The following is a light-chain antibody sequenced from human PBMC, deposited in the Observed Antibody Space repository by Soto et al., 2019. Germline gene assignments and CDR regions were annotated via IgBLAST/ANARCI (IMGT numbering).Light chain of an antibody. Sequence: ALPQPPSVTGSPGQRVTISCTGSSSNIGAGYDVHWYQQLPGTAPKLLIYGNSNRPSGVPDRFSGSKSGTSASLAITGLQAEDEADYYCQSYDSSLSGFYVFGTGTKVTVL. CDR1: SSNIGAGYD. V-gene: IGLV1-40*01. J-gene: IGLJ1*01. CDR3: QSYDSSLSGFYV. CDR2: GNS.